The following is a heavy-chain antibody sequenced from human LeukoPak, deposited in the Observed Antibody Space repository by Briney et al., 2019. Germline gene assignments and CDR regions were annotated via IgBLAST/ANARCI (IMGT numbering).Heavy chain of an antibody. CDR2: IKEDGSAT. Sequence: GGPLRLSCAASGFTFSTYWMTWVRQAPGKGPEWVANIKEDGSATYYVDSVKGRFTISRDNAKKSLYLQMNSLRAEDTAVYYCARDSPGYLAYDSWGQGTLVTVSS. CDR1: GFTFSTYW. J-gene: IGHJ4*02. CDR3: ARDSPGYLAYDS. D-gene: IGHD1-1*01. V-gene: IGHV3-7*04.